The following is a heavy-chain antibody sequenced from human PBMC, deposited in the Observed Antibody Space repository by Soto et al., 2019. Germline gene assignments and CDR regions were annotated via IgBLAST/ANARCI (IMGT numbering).Heavy chain of an antibody. CDR2: IYYSGST. V-gene: IGHV4-31*03. CDR1: GGSISSGGYY. Sequence: SETLSLTCTVSGGSISSGGYYWSWIRQHPGKGLEWIGYIYYSGSTYYNPSLKSRVTISVDTSKNQFSLKLSSVTAADTAVYYCSRAAAAGTVFDYWGQGTLVT. J-gene: IGHJ4*02. D-gene: IGHD6-13*01. CDR3: SRAAAAGTVFDY.